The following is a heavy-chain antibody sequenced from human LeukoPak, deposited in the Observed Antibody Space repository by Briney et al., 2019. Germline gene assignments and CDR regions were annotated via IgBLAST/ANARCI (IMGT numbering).Heavy chain of an antibody. D-gene: IGHD3-22*01. J-gene: IGHJ4*02. V-gene: IGHV1-58*02. Sequence: SVKVSCKASGFTFTSSSMQWVRQARGQRLEWIGWIAVGSGKTNYAQKFQGRVTITRDMSTSTAYMELSSLRSEDTAVYYCAAVFGSGYYYYFDYWGRGTLVTVSS. CDR2: IAVGSGKT. CDR1: GFTFTSSS. CDR3: AAVFGSGYYYYFDY.